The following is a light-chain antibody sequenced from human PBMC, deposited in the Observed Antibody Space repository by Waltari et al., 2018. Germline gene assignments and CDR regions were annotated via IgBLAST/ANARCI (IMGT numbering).Light chain of an antibody. CDR2: GAS. Sequence: EIVLTQSPGTLSLSPGERATLSCRASQTVRTTYLAWYQQKPGQARTLLIYGASSRATGIPDRFSGSGSGTYFSLTISSLEPEDFAVYYCQQYDISPLTFGGGTRVEIK. CDR1: QTVRTTY. J-gene: IGKJ4*01. CDR3: QQYDISPLT. V-gene: IGKV3-20*01.